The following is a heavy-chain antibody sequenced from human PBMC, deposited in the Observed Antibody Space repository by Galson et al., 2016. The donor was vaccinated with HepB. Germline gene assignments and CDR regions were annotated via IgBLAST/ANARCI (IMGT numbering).Heavy chain of an antibody. J-gene: IGHJ4*02. V-gene: IGHV4-61*02. Sequence: TLSLTCAVSVASISSGDFYWGWIRQSAGKGLEWIGRIYISGSTKFNPSLRGRATISVDTSKNQFSLKVNSVTAADTAIYYCAKESPLFTPSFFDSWGPGTLVTVSS. CDR3: AKESPLFTPSFFDS. CDR1: VASISSGDFY. CDR2: IYISGST.